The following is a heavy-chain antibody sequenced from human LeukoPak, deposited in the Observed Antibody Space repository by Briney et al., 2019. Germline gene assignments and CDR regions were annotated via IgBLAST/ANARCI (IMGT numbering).Heavy chain of an antibody. Sequence: GGSLRLSCAGSGFTFSSYEMNWVRQAPGKGLEWVSYISSSGDTIYYADSVKGRFTISRDNAKNSLYLQMNSLSPEDTAAYYCARGSAGYYYYMDVWGKGTTVTISS. J-gene: IGHJ6*03. V-gene: IGHV3-48*03. CDR1: GFTFSSYE. CDR3: ARGSAGYYYYMDV. CDR2: ISSSGDTI.